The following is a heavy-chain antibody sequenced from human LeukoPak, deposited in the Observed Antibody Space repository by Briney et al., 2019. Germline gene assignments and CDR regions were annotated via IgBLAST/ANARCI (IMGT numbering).Heavy chain of an antibody. CDR3: ARSGVVIDY. CDR2: ISRSGTTI. Sequence: GGSLRLSCAASGFTFSSYEMNWVRQTPGKGLEWVSYISRSGTTIYYADSVKGRFTISRDNSKNTLYLQMNSLRAEDTAVYYCARSGVVIDYWGQGTLVTVSS. J-gene: IGHJ4*02. D-gene: IGHD3-3*01. V-gene: IGHV3-48*03. CDR1: GFTFSSYE.